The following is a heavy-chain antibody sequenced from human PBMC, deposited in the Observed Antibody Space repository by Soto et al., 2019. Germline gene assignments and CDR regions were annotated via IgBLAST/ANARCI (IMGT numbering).Heavy chain of an antibody. J-gene: IGHJ4*02. CDR1: GYTFTSYG. V-gene: IGHV1-18*01. D-gene: IGHD3-22*01. CDR2: ISAYNGNT. Sequence: ASVKVSFKASGYTFTSYGISWVRQAPGQGLEWMGWISAYNGNTNYAQKLQGRVTMTTDTSTSTAYMELRSLRSDDTAVYYCAREGYYDSSGYDFDYWGQGTLVTVSS. CDR3: AREGYYDSSGYDFDY.